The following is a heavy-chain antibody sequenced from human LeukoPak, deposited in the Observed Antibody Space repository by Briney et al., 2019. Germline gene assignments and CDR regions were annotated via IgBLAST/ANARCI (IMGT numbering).Heavy chain of an antibody. CDR3: ARDRYCSGGSCYPRRFDY. V-gene: IGHV4-34*01. Sequence: PSETLSLTCAVYGGSFSGYYWSWIRQPPGKGLEWIGEINHSGSTNYNPSLKSRVTISVDTSKNQFSLKLSSVTAADTAVYYCARDRYCSGGSCYPRRFDYWGQGTLVTVSS. J-gene: IGHJ4*02. CDR2: INHSGST. D-gene: IGHD2-15*01. CDR1: GGSFSGYY.